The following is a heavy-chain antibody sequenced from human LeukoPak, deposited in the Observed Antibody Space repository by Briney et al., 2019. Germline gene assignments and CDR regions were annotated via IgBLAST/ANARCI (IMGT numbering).Heavy chain of an antibody. V-gene: IGHV3-21*01. J-gene: IGHJ6*03. Sequence: GGSLRLSCAASGFTFSSCEMNWVRQAPGKGLEWVSSISSSSSYIYYADSVKGRFTISRDNAKNSLYLQMNSLRAEDTAVYYCARDDSSWGSWMYYYYMDVWGKGTTVTVSS. CDR1: GFTFSSCE. CDR3: ARDDSSWGSWMYYYYMDV. D-gene: IGHD6-13*01. CDR2: ISSSSSYI.